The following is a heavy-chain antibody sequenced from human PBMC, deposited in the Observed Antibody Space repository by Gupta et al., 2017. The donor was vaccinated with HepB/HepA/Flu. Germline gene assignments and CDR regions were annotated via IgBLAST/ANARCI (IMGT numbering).Heavy chain of an antibody. CDR1: GYTFTTYY. D-gene: IGHD2-2*01. CDR2: INPSSGST. Sequence: QVQLVQSGSEVKKPGASVKVSCQASGYTFTTYYIHWVRQAPGQGLEWMGLINPSSGSTKYAQSFLGRVTMTRDTSTSTVDMELSSLRSDDTAVYYCARVGSTSSWYYFDLWGQGTLVIVSS. J-gene: IGHJ4*02. V-gene: IGHV1-46*01. CDR3: ARVGSTSSWYYFDL.